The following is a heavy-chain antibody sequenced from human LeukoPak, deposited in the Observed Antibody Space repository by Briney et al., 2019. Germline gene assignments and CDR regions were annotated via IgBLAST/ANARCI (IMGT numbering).Heavy chain of an antibody. CDR3: AKRPYSGSYYFDY. J-gene: IGHJ4*02. V-gene: IGHV3-23*01. Sequence: GGSLRLSCAASGFTFSSYAMSWVRQAPGKGLEWVSAISGGGDSTYYADSVMGRFTISRDNSKSTLYLQMNSLRAEDTAVYYCAKRPYSGSYYFDYWGQXXXXXVSS. CDR2: ISGGGDST. D-gene: IGHD1-26*01. CDR1: GFTFSSYA.